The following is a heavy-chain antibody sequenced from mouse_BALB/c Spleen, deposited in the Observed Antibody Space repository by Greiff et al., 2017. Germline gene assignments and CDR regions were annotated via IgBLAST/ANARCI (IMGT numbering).Heavy chain of an antibody. V-gene: IGHV2-6-7*01. CDR1: GFSLTGYG. CDR2: IWGDGST. Sequence: VQLQESGPGLVAPSQSLSITCTVSGFSLTGYGVNWVRQPPGKGLEWLGMIWGDGSTDYNSALKSRLSISKDNSKSQVFLKMNSLQTDDTARYYCARAYYRYAYYFDYWGQGTTLTVSS. D-gene: IGHD2-14*01. J-gene: IGHJ2*01. CDR3: ARAYYRYAYYFDY.